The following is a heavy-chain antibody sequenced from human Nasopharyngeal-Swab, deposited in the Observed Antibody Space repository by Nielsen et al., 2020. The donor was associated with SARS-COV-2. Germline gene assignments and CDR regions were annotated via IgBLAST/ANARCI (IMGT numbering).Heavy chain of an antibody. Sequence: GESLKISCKGSGYSFTSYWIGWVRQMPGKGLEWMGIIYPGDSDTRYSPSFQGQVTISADKSMSTAYLQWSSLKASDTAMYYCARHWAASSSGHYYGMDVWGQGTTVTVSS. CDR1: GYSFTSYW. CDR2: IYPGDSDT. D-gene: IGHD6-6*01. J-gene: IGHJ6*02. V-gene: IGHV5-51*01. CDR3: ARHWAASSSGHYYGMDV.